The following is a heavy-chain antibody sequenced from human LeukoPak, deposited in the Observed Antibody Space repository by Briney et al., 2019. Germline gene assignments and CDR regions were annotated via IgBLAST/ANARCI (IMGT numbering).Heavy chain of an antibody. CDR3: AHPISSPTRGHYYYYMDV. Sequence: SGPTLVKPTQTLTLTCTFSGFSLSTSGVGVGWIRQPPGKALEWLAFIYGNDDKRYSPSLKSRLTITKDTSKNQVVLTMTNMDPVDTATYYCAHPISSPTRGHYYYYMDVWGKGTTVTVSS. CDR2: IYGNDDK. V-gene: IGHV2-5*01. J-gene: IGHJ6*03. D-gene: IGHD1-26*01. CDR1: GFSLSTSGVG.